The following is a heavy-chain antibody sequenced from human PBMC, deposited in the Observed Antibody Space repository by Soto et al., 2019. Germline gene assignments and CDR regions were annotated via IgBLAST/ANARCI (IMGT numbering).Heavy chain of an antibody. D-gene: IGHD6-19*01. J-gene: IGHJ4*02. Sequence: QVQLQESGPGLVRPSETLSLTCTVSSDAISSYYWIWIRQSPGKGLEWIGYTDYSGNTNYNPSLKSRVTISGDTSKNQFSLRLRSVTAADPAVYYCARAVGDPLYYLDYWGQGTLVTVSS. CDR3: ARAVGDPLYYLDY. CDR1: SDAISSYY. V-gene: IGHV4-59*08. CDR2: TDYSGNT.